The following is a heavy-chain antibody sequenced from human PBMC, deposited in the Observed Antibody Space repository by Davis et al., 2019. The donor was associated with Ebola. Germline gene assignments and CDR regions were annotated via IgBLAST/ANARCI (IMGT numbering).Heavy chain of an antibody. CDR3: ARSYYYDSSGYYLDY. V-gene: IGHV1-69*04. J-gene: IGHJ4*02. Sequence: SVKVSCKASGGTFSSYAISWVRQAPGQGLEWMGRIIPILGIANYAQKFQGRVTITADKSTSTAYMELSSLRSEDTGAYYCARSYYYDSSGYYLDYWGQGTLVTVSS. CDR1: GGTFSSYA. D-gene: IGHD3-22*01. CDR2: IIPILGIA.